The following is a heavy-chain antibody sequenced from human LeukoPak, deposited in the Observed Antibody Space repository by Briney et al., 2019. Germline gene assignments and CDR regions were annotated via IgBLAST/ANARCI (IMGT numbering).Heavy chain of an antibody. Sequence: SETLSLTCTVSGGSLSTYYWSWIRQPPGKGLEWIGYIYYSGSTNYNPSLKSRVTISVDTSKNQFSLKLSSVTAADTAVYYCARGSSTYYYYGMDVWGQGTTVTVSS. V-gene: IGHV4-59*01. CDR1: GGSLSTYY. J-gene: IGHJ6*02. CDR2: IYYSGST. CDR3: ARGSSTYYYYGMDV.